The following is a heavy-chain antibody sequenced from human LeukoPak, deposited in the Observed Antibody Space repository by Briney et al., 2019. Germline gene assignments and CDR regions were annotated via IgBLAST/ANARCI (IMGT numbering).Heavy chain of an antibody. D-gene: IGHD2-21*02. CDR1: GFTFSSYA. CDR3: ASPHIVVVTAISGFDY. V-gene: IGHV3-30*04. CDR2: ISYDGSNK. Sequence: GRSLRLSCAASGFTFSSYAMPWVRQAPGKGLEWVAVISYDGSNKYYADSVKGRFTISRDNSKNTLYLQMNSLRAEDTAVYYCASPHIVVVTAISGFDYWGQGTLVTVSS. J-gene: IGHJ4*02.